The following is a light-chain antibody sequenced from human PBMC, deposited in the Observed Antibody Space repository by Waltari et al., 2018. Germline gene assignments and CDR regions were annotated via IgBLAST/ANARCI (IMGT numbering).Light chain of an antibody. CDR2: GNN. CDR1: ISNIGAGYD. Sequence: QSVLTQPPSVSGAPGQRVTIYCTGSISNIGAGYDVHWYQQLPGTAPKLLIYGNNTRPSGVPDRFSGSKSGTSASLAITGLQSDEEADYYCQSYDNILSGGVFGGGTKLTVL. V-gene: IGLV1-40*01. CDR3: QSYDNILSGGV. J-gene: IGLJ2*01.